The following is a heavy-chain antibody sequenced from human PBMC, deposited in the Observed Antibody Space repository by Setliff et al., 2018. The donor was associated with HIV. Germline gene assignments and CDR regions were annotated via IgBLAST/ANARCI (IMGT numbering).Heavy chain of an antibody. D-gene: IGHD3-3*01. V-gene: IGHV4-59*08. J-gene: IGHJ3*02. Sequence: PSETLSLTCTVSGGSISTFYWSWIRQPPGKGLELIGYIYYTGTTNYNPSLKSRVTISVDTSKNQFSLKLRSVTAADTAAYYCARCSVGWSREENPRPDGAFHIWGQGTMVTVS. CDR1: GGSISTFY. CDR3: ARCSVGWSREENPRPDGAFHI. CDR2: IYYTGTT.